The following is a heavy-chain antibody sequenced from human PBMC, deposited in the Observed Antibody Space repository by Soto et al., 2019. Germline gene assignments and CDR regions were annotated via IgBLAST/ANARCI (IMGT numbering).Heavy chain of an antibody. CDR2: ISGSGGST. CDR1: GFTFSSYA. V-gene: IGHV3-23*01. J-gene: IGHJ4*02. D-gene: IGHD7-27*01. Sequence: EVQMLESGGGLVQPGESLRLSCAASGFTFSSYAMSWVRQAPGKGLKWVSTISGSGGSTYYAESVKGRFTISRDNSTNPLDLQMNTLRAEDTAVYYCAKDRAEWGSYDYWGQGILVTVSS. CDR3: AKDRAEWGSYDY.